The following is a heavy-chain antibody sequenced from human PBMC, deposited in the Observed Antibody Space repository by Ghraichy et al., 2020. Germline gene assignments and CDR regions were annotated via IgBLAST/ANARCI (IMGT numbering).Heavy chain of an antibody. CDR3: ARGSSGAHQDWFDP. V-gene: IGHV3-7*03. Sequence: GSLRLSCAASGFTFSNYWMSWARQAPGKGLEWVANIKQDGSEKHYVDSVKGRITISRDNAKNLLYLQMNSLRAEDTAVYYCARGSSGAHQDWFDPWGQGTLVTVSS. CDR1: GFTFSNYW. J-gene: IGHJ5*02. D-gene: IGHD6-19*01. CDR2: IKQDGSEK.